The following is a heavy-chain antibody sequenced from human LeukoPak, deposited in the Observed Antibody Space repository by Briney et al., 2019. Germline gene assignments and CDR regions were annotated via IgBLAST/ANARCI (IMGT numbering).Heavy chain of an antibody. D-gene: IGHD2-15*01. CDR2: ISGSGDTT. Sequence: PGGSLRLSCAASGFTFSSYAMSWVRQAPGKGLEWVSAISGSGDTTYYADSVKGRFTISRDRSKHTLYLQMSSLRAEDTAVYYCAQGNCSGAGCPYYGIDVWGQGTTVTVSS. J-gene: IGHJ6*02. CDR1: GFTFSSYA. V-gene: IGHV3-23*01. CDR3: AQGNCSGAGCPYYGIDV.